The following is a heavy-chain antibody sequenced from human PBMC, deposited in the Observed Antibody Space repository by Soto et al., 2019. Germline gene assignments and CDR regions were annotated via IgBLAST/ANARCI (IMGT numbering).Heavy chain of an antibody. CDR1: GGSLSGYY. V-gene: IGHV4-34*01. J-gene: IGHJ6*02. Sequence: QVQLQQWGAGLLKPSETLSITCAVYGGSLSGYYWSWIRQPPGKGLEWIGEINHSGSTNYNPSLKSRVTISVATSKNQFSLKLSSVPAADTAVYYCARSGTAHYYYGMDVWGQGTTVTVS. CDR2: INHSGST. CDR3: ARSGTAHYYYGMDV. D-gene: IGHD1-1*01.